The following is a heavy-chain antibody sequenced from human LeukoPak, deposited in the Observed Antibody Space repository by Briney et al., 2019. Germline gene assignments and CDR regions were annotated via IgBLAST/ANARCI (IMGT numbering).Heavy chain of an antibody. CDR2: IYWNDNK. CDR3: AHRGVVREKYFLH. CDR1: GFSLSRNTVG. V-gene: IGHV2-5*01. D-gene: IGHD3-10*01. Sequence: SGPTLVKPTQTLTLTRTFSGFSLSRNTVGVGWIRQPPGRALEWLASIYWNDNKRYRPSLRDRVTITKDTSKNQVVLTMTNMDPVDTATYYCAHRGVVREKYFLHWGQGTLVTVS. J-gene: IGHJ1*01.